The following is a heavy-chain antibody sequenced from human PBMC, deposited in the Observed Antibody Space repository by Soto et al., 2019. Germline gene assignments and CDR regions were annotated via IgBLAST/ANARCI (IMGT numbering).Heavy chain of an antibody. D-gene: IGHD5-12*01. CDR1: GFSFSSYA. CDR3: AKGSIEYSAAVDN. J-gene: IGHJ4*02. Sequence: EVQLLESGGGLVQPGGSLRLSCAASGFSFSSYAMVWVRQAPGKGLEWVSVISARGGSAYFADSVKRRFTLSRDNSKNVLSLEMNSLRAEDTAIYFCAKGSIEYSAAVDNWGQGTLVLVSS. CDR2: ISARGGSA. V-gene: IGHV3-23*01.